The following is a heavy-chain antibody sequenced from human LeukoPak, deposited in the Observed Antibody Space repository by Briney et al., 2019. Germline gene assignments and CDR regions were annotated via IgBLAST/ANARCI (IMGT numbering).Heavy chain of an antibody. D-gene: IGHD1-20*01. V-gene: IGHV3-53*01. CDR2: IYSGGST. J-gene: IGHJ4*02. CDR1: WLTVGTGY. CDR3: ARAHNWNDAYFDY. Sequence: RGSLRLSFSVSWLTVGTGYLRGGRRAPGEVLLWVAIIYSGGSTYYADSVKGRFTISRDNSKNTVYLQMKSLRAEDTAIYYCARAHNWNDAYFDYWGQGTLVAVSS.